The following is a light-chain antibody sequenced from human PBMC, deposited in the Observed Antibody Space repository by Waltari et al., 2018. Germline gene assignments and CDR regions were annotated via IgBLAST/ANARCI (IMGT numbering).Light chain of an antibody. CDR2: DTN. CDR1: TGPVTLGPY. V-gene: IGLV7-46*01. Sequence: QAVVTQEPSLTVSPGGTVPLTCGSNTGPVTLGPYPYWFQQKPGPAPRTLIYDTNNKQSWTPARFSGSLLGGKGALTLSGAQPEDEAEYYCSLSYSGAVVFGGGTKLTVL. CDR3: SLSYSGAVV. J-gene: IGLJ2*01.